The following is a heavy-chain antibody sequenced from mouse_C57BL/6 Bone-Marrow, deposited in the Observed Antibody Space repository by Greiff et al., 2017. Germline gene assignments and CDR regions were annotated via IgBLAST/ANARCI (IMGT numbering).Heavy chain of an antibody. Sequence: VQLQQSGPELVKPGASVKISCKASGYAFSSSWLNWVKQRPGKGLAWIGRISPGDGDTNYNGKFKGKATLTAANSSSQDYMQLSSLTSEDSAVYFCAREEGITTVVDGYFDVWGTGTTVTGSS. V-gene: IGHV1-82*01. J-gene: IGHJ1*03. CDR2: ISPGDGDT. CDR1: GYAFSSSW. CDR3: AREEGITTVVDGYFDV. D-gene: IGHD1-1*01.